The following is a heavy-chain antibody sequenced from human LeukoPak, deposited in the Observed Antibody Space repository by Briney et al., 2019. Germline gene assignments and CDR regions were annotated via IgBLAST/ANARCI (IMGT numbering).Heavy chain of an antibody. V-gene: IGHV4-38-2*02. J-gene: IGHJ4*02. Sequence: PSETLSLTCTVSGYSISSGYYWGWIRQPPGKGLEWIGSIYHSGSTYYNPSLKSRVTISVGTSKNQFSLKLSSVTAADTAVYYCARAEWEAPSGGDYWGQGTLVTVSS. D-gene: IGHD1-26*01. CDR3: ARAEWEAPSGGDY. CDR2: IYHSGST. CDR1: GYSISSGYY.